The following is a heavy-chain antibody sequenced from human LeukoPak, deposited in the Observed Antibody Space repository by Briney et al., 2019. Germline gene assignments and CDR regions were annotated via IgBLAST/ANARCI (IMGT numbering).Heavy chain of an antibody. D-gene: IGHD1-26*01. Sequence: SETLSLTCTVSGGSISSSSYYWGWIRQPPGKGLEWIGYIYYSGSTNYNPSLKSRVTISVDTSKNQFSLKLSSVTAADTAVYYCARLGSGSYYFDYWGQGTLVTVSS. CDR2: IYYSGST. V-gene: IGHV4-61*05. J-gene: IGHJ4*02. CDR3: ARLGSGSYYFDY. CDR1: GGSISSSSYY.